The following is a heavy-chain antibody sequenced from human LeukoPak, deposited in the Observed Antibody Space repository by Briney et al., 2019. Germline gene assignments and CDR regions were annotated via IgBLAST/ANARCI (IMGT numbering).Heavy chain of an antibody. CDR1: GFTLSNNY. CDR3: ARDGYSGSTYFEY. Sequence: PGGSLRLSCAASGFTLSNNYMTWVRQAPGKGLEWVSVIYSVGSTYYPDSVKGRFTISRDNSKNTLYLQMNSLKGEDTAVYYCARDGYSGSTYFEYWGQRTLVTVSS. V-gene: IGHV3-53*01. J-gene: IGHJ4*02. D-gene: IGHD5-12*01. CDR2: IYSVGST.